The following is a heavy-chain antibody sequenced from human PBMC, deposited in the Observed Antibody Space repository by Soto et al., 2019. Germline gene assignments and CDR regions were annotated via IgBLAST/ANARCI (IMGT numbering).Heavy chain of an antibody. J-gene: IGHJ6*02. CDR3: ARLHGYCISSSCHGHYAMDV. D-gene: IGHD2-2*01. CDR1: SASISSSSYT. CDR2: IYYSGTT. V-gene: IGHV4-39*01. Sequence: SETLSLTCTVSSASISSSSYTWGWIRQPPGKGLEWIGSIYYSGTTYYNPSLNSRVTVSVDTCKNQFSLKVTSVTAADTAVYYCARLHGYCISSSCHGHYAMDVWGQGTTVTVSS.